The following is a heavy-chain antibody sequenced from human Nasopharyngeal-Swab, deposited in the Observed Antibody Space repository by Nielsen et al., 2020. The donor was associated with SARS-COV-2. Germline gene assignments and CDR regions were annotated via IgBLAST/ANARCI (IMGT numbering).Heavy chain of an antibody. V-gene: IGHV3-48*03. CDR3: AREVPYSGHDDAFDL. J-gene: IGHJ3*01. CDR2: ISTTTATI. D-gene: IGHD5-12*01. Sequence: GESLKISCAASGSGFSYYEMNWVRQAPGKGLEWISYISTTTATIYYAASVKGRFTISRDNAKNSLYLQMNGLRAEDTAVYYCAREVPYSGHDDAFDLWGQGTMVTVSS. CDR1: GSGFSYYE.